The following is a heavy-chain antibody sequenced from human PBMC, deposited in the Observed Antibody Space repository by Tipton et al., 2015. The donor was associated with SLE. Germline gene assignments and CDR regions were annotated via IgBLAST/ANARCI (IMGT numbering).Heavy chain of an antibody. Sequence: TLSLTCSVSGGSISSGGYYWSWIRQHPGKGLEWIGYIYYSGSTNYNPSLRSRVTISVDTSKNQFSLKLSSVTAADTAVYYCASGAYGSGSHYVGGWFDPWGQGTTVTVS. CDR2: IYYSGST. CDR1: GGSISSGGYY. V-gene: IGHV4-31*03. J-gene: IGHJ5*02. CDR3: ASGAYGSGSHYVGGWFDP. D-gene: IGHD3-10*01.